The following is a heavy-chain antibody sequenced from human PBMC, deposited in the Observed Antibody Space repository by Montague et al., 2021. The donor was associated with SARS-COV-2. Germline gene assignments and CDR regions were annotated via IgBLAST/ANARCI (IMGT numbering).Heavy chain of an antibody. CDR2: ISYDGSNK. V-gene: IGHV3-30-3*01. Sequence: SLRLSCAASGFIFSTYTMHWVRQAPGKGLEWAAVISYDGSNKYYADSVKGRFTISRDNSKNTLYLQMNSLRPEDTAVYYCARGYGGTYFGAFDIWGRGTMVTVSS. J-gene: IGHJ3*02. CDR3: ARGYGGTYFGAFDI. CDR1: GFIFSTYT. D-gene: IGHD1-26*01.